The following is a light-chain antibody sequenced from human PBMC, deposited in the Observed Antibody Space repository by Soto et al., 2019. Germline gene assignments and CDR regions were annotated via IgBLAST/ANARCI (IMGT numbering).Light chain of an antibody. Sequence: QLVLTQPPSVSGAPGQKVTISCTSSSSNIGAAYDVHWYQHLPGTAPKLLIYGNNNRPSGVPDRFSGSKSGTSASLAITGLQAEDEADYYCQSYDSSLSGWVFGGGTKLTVL. CDR2: GNN. CDR3: QSYDSSLSGWV. V-gene: IGLV1-40*01. J-gene: IGLJ3*02. CDR1: SSNIGAAYD.